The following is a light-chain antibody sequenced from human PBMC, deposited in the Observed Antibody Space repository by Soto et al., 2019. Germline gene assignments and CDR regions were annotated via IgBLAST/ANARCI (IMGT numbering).Light chain of an antibody. Sequence: LTQPASVSGSPGQSITISCTGTSSDVGGYDYVSWYQQYPGKAPKLIIYEVTNRPSGVSNRFSGSKSGNTASLTISGLRAEDEADYYCSSFRSSSTLPYVFGTGTKVTVL. CDR3: SSFRSSSTLPYV. V-gene: IGLV2-14*01. J-gene: IGLJ1*01. CDR2: EVT. CDR1: SSDVGGYDY.